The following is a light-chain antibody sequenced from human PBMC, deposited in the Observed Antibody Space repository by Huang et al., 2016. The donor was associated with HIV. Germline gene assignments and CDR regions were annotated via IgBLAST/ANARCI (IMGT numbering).Light chain of an antibody. J-gene: IGKJ2*01. V-gene: IGKV1-5*03. CDR3: QQYSRSAT. Sequence: DIQMTQSPSTLSAAVGDRVNITCRARQSVTIWLAWFQQKPCKAPKLLIYKASTLESGVPSRFSGSGSGTEFTLTIDSLQPDDVATYYCQQYSRSATFGQGTKLEIK. CDR1: QSVTIW. CDR2: KAS.